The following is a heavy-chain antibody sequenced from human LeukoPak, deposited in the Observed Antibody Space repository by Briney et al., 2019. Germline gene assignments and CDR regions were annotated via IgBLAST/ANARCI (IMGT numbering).Heavy chain of an antibody. Sequence: SETLSLTCAVYGVSISGYYWSWIRQPPGKGLEWIGEINHSGSTNYNPSLKSRVTISVDTSKNQFSLKLSSVTAADTAVYYCARRAVTTVTSSSPAEYFQHWGQGTLVTVSS. CDR3: ARRAVTTVTSSSPAEYFQH. CDR1: GVSISGYY. CDR2: INHSGST. V-gene: IGHV4-34*01. D-gene: IGHD4-17*01. J-gene: IGHJ1*01.